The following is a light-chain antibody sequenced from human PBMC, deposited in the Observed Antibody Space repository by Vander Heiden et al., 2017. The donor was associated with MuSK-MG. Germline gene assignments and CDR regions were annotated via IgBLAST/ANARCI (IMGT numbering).Light chain of an antibody. CDR1: QGIRND. CDR3: LQDYNYPWT. CDR2: AAS. J-gene: IGKJ1*01. V-gene: IGKV1-6*01. Sequence: ATQMTQSPSSLSASVGDRATITCRASQGIRNDLGWYQQKPGKAPKLLIYAASSLQSGVPSRFSGSGSGTDFTLTISSLQPEDFATYYCLQDYNYPWTFGQGTKVEIK.